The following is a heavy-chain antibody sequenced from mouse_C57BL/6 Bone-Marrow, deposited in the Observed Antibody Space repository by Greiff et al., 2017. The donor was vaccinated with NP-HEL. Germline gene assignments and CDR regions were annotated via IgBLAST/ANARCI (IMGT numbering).Heavy chain of an antibody. CDR1: GYTFTSYW. CDR2: IYPGNSDT. Sequence: EVPLQQSGTVLARPGASVKMSCKTSGYTFTSYWMHWVKQRPGPGLEWIGAIYPGNSDTSYNQQFKGKAKMTAVTSASTADMELSSLTNEDTAVYYCTRSNYYGSSPHWGQGTTLTVSS. V-gene: IGHV1-5*01. CDR3: TRSNYYGSSPH. J-gene: IGHJ2*01. D-gene: IGHD1-1*01.